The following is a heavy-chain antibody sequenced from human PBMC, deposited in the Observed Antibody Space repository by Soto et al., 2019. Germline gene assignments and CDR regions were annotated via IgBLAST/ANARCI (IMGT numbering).Heavy chain of an antibody. CDR3: AKAYYVILTGYSY. J-gene: IGHJ4*02. Sequence: HPGGSLRLSCAASGFTFSNYAMSWVRQAPGKGLEWVSGISDSGGSTYYADSVRGRFTISRDNSKNTLYLQMNSLRAEDTALYYCAKAYYVILTGYSYWGQGALVTVSS. D-gene: IGHD3-9*01. CDR2: ISDSGGST. V-gene: IGHV3-23*01. CDR1: GFTFSNYA.